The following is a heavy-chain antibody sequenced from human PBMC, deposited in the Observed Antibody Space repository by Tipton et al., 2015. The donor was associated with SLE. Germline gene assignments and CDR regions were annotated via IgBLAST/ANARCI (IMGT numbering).Heavy chain of an antibody. D-gene: IGHD4-11*01. J-gene: IGHJ2*01. CDR1: GASISSGSYY. V-gene: IGHV4-61*02. CDR3: AREFLNPVTTVHYYFDL. CDR2: IYTGGNT. Sequence: TLSLTCTVSGASISSGSYYWSWIRQPAGKGLEWIGRIYTGGNTKYNPSLESRVTLSVDASKDQFSLRLTSVTAADTAVYYCAREFLNPVTTVHYYFDLWGRGTLVTVSS.